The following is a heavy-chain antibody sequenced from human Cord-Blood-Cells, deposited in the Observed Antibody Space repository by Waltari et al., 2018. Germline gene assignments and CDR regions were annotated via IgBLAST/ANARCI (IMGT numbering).Heavy chain of an antibody. CDR2: INHSGST. J-gene: IGHJ4*02. V-gene: IGHV4-34*01. Sequence: QVQLQQWGAGLLKPSETLSLTCAVYGGSFSGYYWSWIRQPPGEGLEWIGEINHSGSTNYNPSLKSRVTISVDTSKNQFSLKLSSVTAADTAVYYCARGPFAGATKFFDYWGQGTLVTVSS. D-gene: IGHD1-26*01. CDR3: ARGPFAGATKFFDY. CDR1: GGSFSGYY.